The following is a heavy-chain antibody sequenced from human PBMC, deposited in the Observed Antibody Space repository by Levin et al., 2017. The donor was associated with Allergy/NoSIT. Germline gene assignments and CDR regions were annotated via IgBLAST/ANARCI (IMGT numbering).Heavy chain of an antibody. CDR1: GLTFSDYG. Sequence: GESLKISCAVSGLTFSDYGMSWVRQAPGKGLEWVSTISGSGGSAYYADSVKGRFTISRDNSKNTLFLQMNSLRSEDMAVYYCATKLTYGGDSDYWGQGTLVTFSS. CDR2: ISGSGGSA. CDR3: ATKLTYGGDSDY. J-gene: IGHJ4*02. V-gene: IGHV3-23*01. D-gene: IGHD4-23*01.